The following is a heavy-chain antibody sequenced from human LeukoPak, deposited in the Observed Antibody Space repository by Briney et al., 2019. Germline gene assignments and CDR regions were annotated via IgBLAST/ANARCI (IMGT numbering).Heavy chain of an antibody. CDR2: INHSGST. D-gene: IGHD3-10*02. CDR3: ARIVFGELLSGRYYYDGMDV. Sequence: SETLSLTCAVYGGSFSGYYWSWIRQPPGKGLEWIGEINHSGSTNYNPSLKSRVTISVDTSKNQFSLKLSSVTAADTAVYYCARIVFGELLSGRYYYDGMDVWGKGTTVTVSS. CDR1: GGSFSGYY. V-gene: IGHV4-34*01. J-gene: IGHJ6*04.